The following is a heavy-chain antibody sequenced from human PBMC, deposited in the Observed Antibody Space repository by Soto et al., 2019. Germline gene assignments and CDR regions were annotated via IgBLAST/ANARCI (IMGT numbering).Heavy chain of an antibody. CDR2: ISAYNGNT. D-gene: IGHD3-3*01. CDR1: GYTFTSYG. CDR3: ARDRSPTYDFWSGAGFDP. V-gene: IGHV1-18*01. J-gene: IGHJ5*02. Sequence: ASVKVSCKASGYTFTSYGISWVRQAPGQGLEWMGWISAYNGNTNYAQKLQGRVTMTTDTSTSTAYMELRSLRSDDTAVYYCARDRSPTYDFWSGAGFDPWGQGTLVTVSS.